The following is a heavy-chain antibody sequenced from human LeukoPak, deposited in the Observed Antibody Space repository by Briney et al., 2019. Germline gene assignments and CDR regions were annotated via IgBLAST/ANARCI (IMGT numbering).Heavy chain of an antibody. V-gene: IGHV3-23*01. CDR2: TSGSGGST. Sequence: GGSLRLSCAASGFTFSSYAMSWVRQAPGKGLEWVSATSGSGGSTYYADSVKGRFTISRDNSKNTLYLQMNSLRAEDTAVYYCAKESGGYYYDSSGYYYNYWGQGTLVTVSS. CDR1: GFTFSSYA. J-gene: IGHJ4*02. CDR3: AKESGGYYYDSSGYYYNY. D-gene: IGHD3-22*01.